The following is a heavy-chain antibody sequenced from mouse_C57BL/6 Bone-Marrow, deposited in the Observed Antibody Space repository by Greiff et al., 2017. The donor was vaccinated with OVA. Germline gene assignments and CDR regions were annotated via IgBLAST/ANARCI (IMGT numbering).Heavy chain of an antibody. Sequence: EVQLQQSGPELVKPGASVKISCKASGYSFTGYYMNWVKQSPEKSLEWIGEINPSTGGTTYNQKFKAKATLTVDKSSSTAYMQLKSLTSEDSAVYYCARSGLNYYGDFAYWGQGTTLTVSS. CDR2: INPSTGGT. CDR1: GYSFTGYY. V-gene: IGHV1-42*01. D-gene: IGHD1-1*01. J-gene: IGHJ2*01. CDR3: ARSGLNYYGDFAY.